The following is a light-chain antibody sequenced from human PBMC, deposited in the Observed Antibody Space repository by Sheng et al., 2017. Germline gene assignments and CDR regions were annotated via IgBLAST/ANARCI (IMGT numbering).Light chain of an antibody. V-gene: IGKV1-5*03. CDR3: QQYYTYPYT. Sequence: DIQMTQSPSTLSASAGDRVTITCRASQTFSNWLAWYQQKPGKAPKLLIYKASSLKSGVPSRFSGSGSGTEFTLSISSLQPDDFATYYCQQYYTYPYTFGQGPSWRSN. CDR1: QTFSNW. J-gene: IGKJ2*01. CDR2: KAS.